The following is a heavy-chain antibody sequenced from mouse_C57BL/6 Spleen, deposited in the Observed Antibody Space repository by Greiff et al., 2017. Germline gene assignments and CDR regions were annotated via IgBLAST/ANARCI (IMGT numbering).Heavy chain of an antibody. D-gene: IGHD2-4*01. V-gene: IGHV1-66*01. Sequence: VQLQQSGPELVKPGASVKISCKASGYSFTSYYINWVKQRPGQGLECIGWIYPGSGNTKYNEKFKGKATLTADTSSSTAYMQLSRLTSEDSAVYYCVIGIYNDYASYSMDYWGQGTSGTVSS. J-gene: IGHJ4*01. CDR3: VIGIYNDYASYSMDY. CDR2: IYPGSGNT. CDR1: GYSFTSYY.